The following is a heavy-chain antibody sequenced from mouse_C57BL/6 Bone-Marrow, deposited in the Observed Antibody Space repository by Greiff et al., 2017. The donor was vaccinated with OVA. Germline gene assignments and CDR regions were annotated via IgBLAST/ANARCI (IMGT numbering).Heavy chain of an antibody. CDR3: ARCYYGAMDY. D-gene: IGHD1-1*01. V-gene: IGHV1-81*01. CDR2: IYPRSGNT. Sequence: VQRVESGAELARPGASVKLSCKASGYTFTSYGISWVKQRTGQGLEWIGEIYPRSGNTYYNEKFKGKATLTADKSSSTAYMELRSLTSEGSAVYFCARCYYGAMDYWGQGTSVTVSS. CDR1: GYTFTSYG. J-gene: IGHJ4*01.